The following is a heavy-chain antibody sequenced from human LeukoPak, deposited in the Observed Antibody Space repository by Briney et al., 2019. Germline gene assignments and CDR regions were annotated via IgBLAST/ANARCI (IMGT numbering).Heavy chain of an antibody. V-gene: IGHV4-59*01. D-gene: IGHD1-26*01. CDR2: IYSSGNT. Sequence: PSETLSLTRSFSGDSISTYYWSWIRQSPGKGLEWIGHIYSSGNTDYNSSLKSRVTISVDTSKSQFSLRLSSVTATDTAVYYCARLRWQLVGPYFDYWGQGMLVTVSS. CDR3: ARLRWQLVGPYFDY. CDR1: GDSISTYY. J-gene: IGHJ4*02.